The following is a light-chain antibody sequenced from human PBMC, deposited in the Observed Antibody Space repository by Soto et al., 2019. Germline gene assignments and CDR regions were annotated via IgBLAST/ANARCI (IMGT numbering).Light chain of an antibody. CDR3: ATWNNSPSGAV. V-gene: IGLV1-44*01. CDR2: KNN. Sequence: QSALTQPPSASGTPGQRVTISCSGSSSNIGSNTVNWYQQLPGTAPRLLIYKNNQRPSGVPDRFSGSKSGTAASLAISGLQSEDEADYYCATWNNSPSGAVFGGGTKVTVL. J-gene: IGLJ2*01. CDR1: SSNIGSNT.